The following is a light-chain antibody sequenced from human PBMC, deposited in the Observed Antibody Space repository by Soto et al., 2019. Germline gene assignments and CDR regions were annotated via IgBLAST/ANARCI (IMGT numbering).Light chain of an antibody. CDR1: QGINNY. CDR2: APS. J-gene: IGKJ4*01. V-gene: IGKV1-27*01. Sequence: DIQMTQYPSSLSASVGDRVTITCRASQGINNYLAWYQQKPGRVPELLIYAPSTLQSGAPSGFSGSGSGTDFTLTISSLQPEDVATYYCKRYGGASRLTFGGGTKVEIK. CDR3: KRYGGASRLT.